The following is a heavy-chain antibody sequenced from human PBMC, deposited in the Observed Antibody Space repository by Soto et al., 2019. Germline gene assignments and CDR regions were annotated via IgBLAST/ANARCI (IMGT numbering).Heavy chain of an antibody. Sequence: GGSLRLSCAASGFTFISYAMHWVRQAPGKGLEWVAFISYDGSNKYYADSVKGRFSISRDNSKNTLYLQMSSLRVEDTAVYYCARDYWTAAAILGYWGQGTLVTVSS. J-gene: IGHJ4*02. CDR3: ARDYWTAAAILGY. D-gene: IGHD6-13*01. CDR1: GFTFISYA. CDR2: ISYDGSNK. V-gene: IGHV3-30-3*01.